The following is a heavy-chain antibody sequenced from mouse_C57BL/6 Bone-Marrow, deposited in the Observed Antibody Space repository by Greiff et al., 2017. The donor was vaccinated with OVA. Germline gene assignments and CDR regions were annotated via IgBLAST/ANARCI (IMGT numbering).Heavy chain of an antibody. CDR2: IDPSDSYT. V-gene: IGHV1-69*01. CDR1: GYTFTSYW. J-gene: IGHJ2*01. D-gene: IGHD1-1*01. Sequence: VQLQQSGAELVMPGASVKLSCKASGYTFTSYWMHWVKQRPGQGLEWIGEIDPSDSYTNYNQKFKGKSTLTVDKSSSTAYMQLSSLTSDDSAVYYCAREIICYYGSSFFDYWGQGTTLTVSS. CDR3: AREIICYYGSSFFDY.